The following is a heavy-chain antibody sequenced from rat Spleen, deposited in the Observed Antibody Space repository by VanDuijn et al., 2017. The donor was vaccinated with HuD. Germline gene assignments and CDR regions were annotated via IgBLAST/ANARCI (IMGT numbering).Heavy chain of an antibody. J-gene: IGHJ2*01. D-gene: IGHD4-3*01. V-gene: IGHV5-20*01. CDR3: TRADEFDLLDY. CDR2: ISYDGGST. CDR1: GFTFSDYY. Sequence: EVQLVESGGGLVQPGRSLKLACAASGFTFSDYYMAWVRQVPTKGLEWVASISYDGGSTYYPDSVKGRFTISRDNAKSTLYLQMNSLRSEDTATYYCTRADEFDLLDYWGQGVMVTVSS.